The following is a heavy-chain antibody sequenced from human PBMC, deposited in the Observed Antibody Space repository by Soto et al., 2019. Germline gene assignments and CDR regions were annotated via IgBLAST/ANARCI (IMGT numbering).Heavy chain of an antibody. CDR1: GGSISSYY. Sequence: SETLSLTCAVSGGSISSYYCTFIRRPPGKGLEGIGYIYYSGSTYYNPSLKSRVTISVDTSKNQFSLRLNSVTAADTAVYYCARRTVITIYYSGTDVWGQGTTATVS. D-gene: IGHD4-17*01. CDR3: ARRTVITIYYSGTDV. CDR2: IYYSGST. V-gene: IGHV4-59*01. J-gene: IGHJ6*02.